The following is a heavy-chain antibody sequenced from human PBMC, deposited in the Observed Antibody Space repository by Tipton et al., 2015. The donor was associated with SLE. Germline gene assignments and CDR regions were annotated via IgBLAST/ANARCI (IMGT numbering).Heavy chain of an antibody. V-gene: IGHV4-59*12. CDR2: IYYSGST. J-gene: IGHJ4*02. CDR3: AKDAGVLLWFGESFDY. CDR1: GGSISSYY. D-gene: IGHD3-10*01. Sequence: TLSLTCTVSGGSISSYYWSWIRQPPGKGLEWIGYIYYSGSTNYNPSLKSRVTISVDTSKNQFSLKLSSVTAADTAVYYCAKDAGVLLWFGESFDYWGQGTLVTVSS.